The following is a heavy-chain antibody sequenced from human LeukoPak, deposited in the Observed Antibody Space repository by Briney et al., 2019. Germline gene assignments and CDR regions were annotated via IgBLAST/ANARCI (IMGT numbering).Heavy chain of an antibody. J-gene: IGHJ4*02. CDR1: GFTVSSNY. Sequence: PGGSLRLSCEASGFTVSSNYMSWVRQAPGKGLEWVSVIYSGGSTYYADSVKGRFTISRDNSKNTLYLQMNSLRAEDTAVYYCARDRYCSSTSCYFGYFDYWGQGTLVTVSS. CDR2: IYSGGST. D-gene: IGHD2-2*01. CDR3: ARDRYCSSTSCYFGYFDY. V-gene: IGHV3-66*01.